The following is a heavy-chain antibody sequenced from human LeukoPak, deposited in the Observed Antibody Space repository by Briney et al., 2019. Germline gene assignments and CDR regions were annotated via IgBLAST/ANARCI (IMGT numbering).Heavy chain of an antibody. J-gene: IGHJ4*02. D-gene: IGHD2-2*01. CDR1: GFTFSSYS. V-gene: IGHV3-48*01. CDR3: AIDLEVVPAAIDY. CDR2: ISSSSSTI. Sequence: GWSLRLSCAASGFTFSSYSMNLVRQAPGKGLEWVSYISSSSSTIYYADSVKGRFTISRDNAKNSLYLQMNSLRAEDTAVYYCAIDLEVVPAAIDYWGQGTLVTVSS.